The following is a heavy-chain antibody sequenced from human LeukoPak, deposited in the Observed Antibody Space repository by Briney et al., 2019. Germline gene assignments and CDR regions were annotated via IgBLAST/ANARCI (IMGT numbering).Heavy chain of an antibody. D-gene: IGHD2-15*01. J-gene: IGHJ4*02. CDR3: ARGAPGSYCSGGSCPYFDY. Sequence: GGSLRLSCAASGFTFSDYYMSWIRQAPGKGLEWVSYISSSGNTIYYADSVKGRFTISRDNTKNSVFLQMNSLRSEDTAVYYCARGAPGSYCSGGSCPYFDYWGQGTLVSVSS. V-gene: IGHV3-11*01. CDR1: GFTFSDYY. CDR2: ISSSGNTI.